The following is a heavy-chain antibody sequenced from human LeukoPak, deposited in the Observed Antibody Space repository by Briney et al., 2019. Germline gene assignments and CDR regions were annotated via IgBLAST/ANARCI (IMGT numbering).Heavy chain of an antibody. Sequence: SQTLSLTCTVSGGSISRTSSYWGWIRQPPGKGLEWLGTIYYSGSTYYNPSLTRRVTISVDTYKNQYSLKLSSVTAADAAVYYCARIPDDSSGYYLAQALWDVWGQGTMVTVPS. J-gene: IGHJ3*01. CDR1: GGSISRTSSY. CDR3: ARIPDDSSGYYLAQALWDV. V-gene: IGHV4-39*01. CDR2: IYYSGST. D-gene: IGHD3-22*01.